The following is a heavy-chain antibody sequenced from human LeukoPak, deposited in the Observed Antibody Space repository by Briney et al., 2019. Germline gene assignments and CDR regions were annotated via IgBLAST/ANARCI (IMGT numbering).Heavy chain of an antibody. CDR1: GFTFSSYG. V-gene: IGHV3-33*01. CDR2: IWYDGSNK. CDR3: ARGTYYYDSSGYFFVDY. Sequence: GGSLRLSCAASGFTFSSYGMHWVRQAPGKGLEWVAVIWYDGSNKYYADSVKGRFTISRDNSKNTLYLQMNSLRAEDTAVYYCARGTYYYDSSGYFFVDYWGQGTLVTVSS. J-gene: IGHJ4*02. D-gene: IGHD3-22*01.